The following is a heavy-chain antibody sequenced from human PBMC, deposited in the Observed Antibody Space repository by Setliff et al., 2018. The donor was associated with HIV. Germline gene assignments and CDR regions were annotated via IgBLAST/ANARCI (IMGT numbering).Heavy chain of an antibody. CDR2: IYYSGET. Sequence: SETLSLTCTVFGEFVSSGGNYWGWVRQLPGKALEWIGYIYYSGETYYSPSLKIRVTISLDKSQSQFSLSLTSVTAADTAFYYCARGRNPPYGGDYRDTFDIWGPGTKVTVSS. CDR1: GEFVSSGGNY. J-gene: IGHJ3*02. V-gene: IGHV4-31*03. D-gene: IGHD4-17*01. CDR3: ARGRNPPYGGDYRDTFDI.